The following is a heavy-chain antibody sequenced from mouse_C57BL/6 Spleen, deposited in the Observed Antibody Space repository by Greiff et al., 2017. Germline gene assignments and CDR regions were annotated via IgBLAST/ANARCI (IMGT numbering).Heavy chain of an antibody. CDR3: AREKVYYDFPWFAY. J-gene: IGHJ3*01. V-gene: IGHV2-2*01. CDR2: IWSGGST. D-gene: IGHD2-4*01. CDR1: GFSLTSYG. Sequence: QVQLQQSGPGLVQPSQSLSITCTVSGFSLTSYGVHWVRQSPGKGLEWLGVIWSGGSTDYNAAFISRLSISKDNSKSQVFFKMNSLQADDTAIYYCAREKVYYDFPWFAYWGQGTLVTVSA.